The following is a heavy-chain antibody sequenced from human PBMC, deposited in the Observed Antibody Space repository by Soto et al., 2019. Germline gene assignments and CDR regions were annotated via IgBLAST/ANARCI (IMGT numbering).Heavy chain of an antibody. J-gene: IGHJ6*02. CDR2: IIPIFGTA. CDR3: ARDLAAADPSWYYGMDV. CDR1: GGTFSSYA. V-gene: IGHV1-69*13. Sequence: SVKASCKASGGTFSSYAISWVQQAPGQGLEWMGGIIPIFGTANYAQKFQGRVTITADESTSTAYMELSSLRSEDTAVYYCARDLAAADPSWYYGMDVWGQGTTVTVSS. D-gene: IGHD6-13*01.